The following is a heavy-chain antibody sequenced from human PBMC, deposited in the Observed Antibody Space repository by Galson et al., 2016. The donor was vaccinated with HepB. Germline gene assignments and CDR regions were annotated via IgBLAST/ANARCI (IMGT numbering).Heavy chain of an antibody. D-gene: IGHD6-19*01. J-gene: IGHJ5*02. V-gene: IGHV4-39*02. CDR2: ISYTGST. CDR3: ARDAVAVASKGFDP. Sequence: TLSLTCSVSGASFSTTTYYWGWIRQPPGKGLEWIGTISYTGSTSCNPSLKSRVTISVDTSKNQFSLKLTSVTAADTAVYYCARDAVAVASKGFDPWGQGTLVTVSS. CDR1: GASFSTTTYY.